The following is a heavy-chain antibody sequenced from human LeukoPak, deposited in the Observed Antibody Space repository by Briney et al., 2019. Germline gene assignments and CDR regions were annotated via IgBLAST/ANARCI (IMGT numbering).Heavy chain of an antibody. D-gene: IGHD3-22*01. CDR2: IYYSGNT. Sequence: SETLSLTCTVSGGSISSSSYYWGWIRQPPGKGLEWVGSIYYSGNTYFNPSLKSRVTISVDTSKNQFALKLSSVTAADTAFYCCARHSNGYFDYWGQGTLVTVSS. V-gene: IGHV4-39*01. CDR1: GGSISSSSYY. CDR3: ARHSNGYFDY. J-gene: IGHJ4*02.